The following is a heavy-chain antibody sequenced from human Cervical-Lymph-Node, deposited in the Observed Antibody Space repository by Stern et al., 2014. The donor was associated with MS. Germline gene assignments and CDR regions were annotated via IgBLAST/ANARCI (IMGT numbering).Heavy chain of an antibody. V-gene: IGHV4-30-4*01. D-gene: IGHD6-19*01. J-gene: IGHJ4*02. CDR3: ARGQWLVNLFDY. Sequence: VQLVESGLGLVKPSQTLSLTCIVSDGSISSGDYYWSWIRQPPGKGLEWIGYIYYSGSTYYNPSLKSRLTISLDTSKKQFSLKLNSVTTADTAVYYCARGQWLVNLFDYWGQGTLVSVSS. CDR2: IYYSGST. CDR1: DGSISSGDYY.